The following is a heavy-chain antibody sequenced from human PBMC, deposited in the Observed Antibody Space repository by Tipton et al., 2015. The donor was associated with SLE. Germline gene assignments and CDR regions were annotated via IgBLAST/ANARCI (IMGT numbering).Heavy chain of an antibody. Sequence: LRLSCTVSGGSISSYYWSWIRQPPGRGLEWIGHIYYSGSTNYNPSLKSRVTISVDTSKNQFSLKLSSETAADTAVYYCARQGAVAGFDYWGQGTLVTVSS. V-gene: IGHV4-59*08. CDR3: ARQGAVAGFDY. D-gene: IGHD6-19*01. CDR2: IYYSGST. J-gene: IGHJ4*02. CDR1: GGSISSYY.